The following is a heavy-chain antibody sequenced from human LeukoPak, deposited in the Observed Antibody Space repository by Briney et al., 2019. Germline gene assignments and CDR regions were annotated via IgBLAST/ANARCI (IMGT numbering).Heavy chain of an antibody. CDR1: GFTFRSKS. J-gene: IGHJ4*02. V-gene: IGHV3-30-3*01. CDR2: ISYDGSNK. Sequence: PGGSLRLSCAASGFTFRSKSMYWVRQAPGKGLEWVAVISYDGSNKYYADSVKGRFTISRDDSKNTLYLQMNSLRAEDTAVYYCAKDGGLWVSAHWGDSWGRGTLVTVSS. CDR3: AKDGGLWVSAHWGDS. D-gene: IGHD7-27*01.